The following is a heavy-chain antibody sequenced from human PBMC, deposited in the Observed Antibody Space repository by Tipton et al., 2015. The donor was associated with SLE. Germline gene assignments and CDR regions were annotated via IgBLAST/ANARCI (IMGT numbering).Heavy chain of an antibody. CDR3: ARGRSRPLLWFGDNWFDP. CDR1: GDSVSSNSAA. Sequence: GLVKPSQTLSLTCAISGDSVSSNSAAWNWIRQSPSRGLEWLGRTYYRSKWYNDYAVSVKSRITINPDTSKNQFSLQLNSVTPEDTAVYYCARGRSRPLLWFGDNWFDPLGQGTLVTVSS. CDR2: TYYRSKWYN. J-gene: IGHJ5*02. D-gene: IGHD3-10*01. V-gene: IGHV6-1*01.